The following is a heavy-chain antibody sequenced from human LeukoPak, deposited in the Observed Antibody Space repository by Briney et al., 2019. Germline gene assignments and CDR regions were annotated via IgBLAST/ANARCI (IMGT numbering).Heavy chain of an antibody. CDR1: GGSISSYY. Sequence: PSETLSLTCTVSGGSISSYYWSWIRQPPGKGLEWIGYIYYSGSTNYNPSLKSRVTISVDTSKNQFTLKLTSVTAADTAVYYCARVETKSAYEPFDPWGQGTLVTVSS. D-gene: IGHD3-22*01. J-gene: IGHJ5*02. CDR2: IYYSGST. V-gene: IGHV4-59*01. CDR3: ARVETKSAYEPFDP.